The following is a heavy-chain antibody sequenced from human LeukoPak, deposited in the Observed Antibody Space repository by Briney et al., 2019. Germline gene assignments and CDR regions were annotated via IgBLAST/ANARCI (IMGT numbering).Heavy chain of an antibody. CDR2: IRYDGSNK. CDR1: GFTFSSYG. D-gene: IGHD1-26*01. Sequence: GGSLRLSCAASGFTFSSYGMHWVRQAPGKGLERVAFIRYDGSNKYYADSVKGRFTISRDNSKNTLYLQMNSLRAEDTAVYYCAKDALGSYSSCHYWGQGTLVTVSS. J-gene: IGHJ4*02. CDR3: AKDALGSYSSCHY. V-gene: IGHV3-30*02.